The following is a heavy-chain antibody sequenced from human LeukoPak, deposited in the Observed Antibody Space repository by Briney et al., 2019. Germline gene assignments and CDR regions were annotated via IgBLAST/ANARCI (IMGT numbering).Heavy chain of an antibody. J-gene: IGHJ6*02. CDR3: ARDVLGYLYYGMDV. CDR2: ISTGGKTT. V-gene: IGHV3-48*03. Sequence: GGSLRLSCEASGFTFSNYEINWVRQAPGEGLEWVSSISTGGKTTYYADSVKGRFTISRDNAKNSLYLQMDSLRAEDTAIYYCARDVLGYLYYGMDVWGQGTTVIVSS. CDR1: GFTFSNYE. D-gene: IGHD6-25*01.